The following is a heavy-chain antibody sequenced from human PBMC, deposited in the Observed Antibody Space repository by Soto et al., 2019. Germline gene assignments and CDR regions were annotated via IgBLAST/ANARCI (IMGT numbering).Heavy chain of an antibody. CDR3: ARDRKIAVAGYDAFDI. D-gene: IGHD6-19*01. Sequence: SVKVSCKASGGTFSSYAISWVRQAPGQGLEWMGGIIPIFGTANYAQKFQGRVTITADESTSTAYMELSSLRSEDTAVYYCARDRKIAVAGYDAFDIWGQGTMVTV. J-gene: IGHJ3*02. CDR1: GGTFSSYA. CDR2: IIPIFGTA. V-gene: IGHV1-69*13.